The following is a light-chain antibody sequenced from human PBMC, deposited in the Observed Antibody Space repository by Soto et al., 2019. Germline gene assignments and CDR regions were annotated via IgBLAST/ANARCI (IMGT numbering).Light chain of an antibody. CDR1: SSDIGGYNY. CDR2: EVT. CDR3: SSYAGYINFVV. Sequence: QSVLTQPPSASGSPGLSVTISCTRTSSDIGGYNYVSWFQQHPGKAPRLLIYEVTKRPSGVPDRFSGSKSGNPASLTVSGLQADDEADYYCSSYAGYINFVVFGGWTKLTVL. J-gene: IGLJ2*01. V-gene: IGLV2-8*01.